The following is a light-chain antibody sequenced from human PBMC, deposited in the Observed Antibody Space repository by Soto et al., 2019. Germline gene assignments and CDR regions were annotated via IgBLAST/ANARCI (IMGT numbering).Light chain of an antibody. CDR2: DVS. V-gene: IGLV2-14*01. J-gene: IGLJ1*01. Sequence: QSVLTQPASVSGSPGQSITISCTGTSSDVGGYNYVSWYQQHPGKAPKLMIYDVSNRPSGVSNRFSGSKSGNTASLTISGLQAEDEADYYCSSYTSISTLVFGTGNKVTV. CDR3: SSYTSISTLV. CDR1: SSDVGGYNY.